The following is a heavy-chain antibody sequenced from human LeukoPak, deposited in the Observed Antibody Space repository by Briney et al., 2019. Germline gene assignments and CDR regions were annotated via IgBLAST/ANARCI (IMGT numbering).Heavy chain of an antibody. J-gene: IGHJ5*02. CDR1: GGSFSGYY. CDR3: ASKQLWLLWYWFDP. CDR2: INHSGST. D-gene: IGHD5-18*01. V-gene: IGHV4-34*01. Sequence: PSETLSLTCAVYGGSFSGYYWSWIRQPPGKGLEWIGEINHSGSTNYNPSLKSRVTISVDTSKNQFSLKLSSVTAADTAVYYCASKQLWLLWYWFDPWGQGTLVTVSS.